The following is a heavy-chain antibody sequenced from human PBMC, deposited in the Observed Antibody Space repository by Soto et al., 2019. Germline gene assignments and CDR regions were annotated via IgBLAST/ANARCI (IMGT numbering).Heavy chain of an antibody. Sequence: EVQLLESGGGLVQPGGSLKLSCAASGFTFSSYAMSWVRQAPGKGLEWVSAISGSGGSTYYADSVKGRFTISRDNSKNTLYLQMNSLRAEDTAVYYCAKPRGYSYGYYDYWGQGTLVTVSS. CDR2: ISGSGGST. CDR3: AKPRGYSYGYYDY. CDR1: GFTFSSYA. D-gene: IGHD5-18*01. V-gene: IGHV3-23*01. J-gene: IGHJ4*02.